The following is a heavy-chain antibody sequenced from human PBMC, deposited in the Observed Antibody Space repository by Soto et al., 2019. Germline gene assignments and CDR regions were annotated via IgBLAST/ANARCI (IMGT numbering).Heavy chain of an antibody. V-gene: IGHV1-69*01. CDR2: IIPIFGTA. Sequence: QVQLVQSGAEVQKPGSSVKVSCKASGGTFSSYAISWVRQAPGQGLEWMGGIIPIFGTANYAQKFQGRVTITADESTSTAYMELSSLRSEDTAVYYCAREDDSSGYYPSPYYYYGMDVWGQGTTVTVSS. CDR1: GGTFSSYA. D-gene: IGHD3-22*01. CDR3: AREDDSSGYYPSPYYYYGMDV. J-gene: IGHJ6*02.